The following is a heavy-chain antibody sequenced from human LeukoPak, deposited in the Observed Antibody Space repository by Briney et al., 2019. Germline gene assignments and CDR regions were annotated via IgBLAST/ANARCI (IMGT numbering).Heavy chain of an antibody. J-gene: IGHJ4*02. CDR3: ARRIDGYNYNYFDR. CDR1: GGSISSSSYY. D-gene: IGHD5-24*01. Sequence: SETLSLTCSVSGGSISSSSYYWDWIRQPPGKGLEWIGSISYSGSTVYNPSLKSRVTIFIDTSKKQFSLKLNSVTAADTALYYCARRIDGYNYNYFDRWGQETPVTVSS. CDR2: ISYSGST. V-gene: IGHV4-39*01.